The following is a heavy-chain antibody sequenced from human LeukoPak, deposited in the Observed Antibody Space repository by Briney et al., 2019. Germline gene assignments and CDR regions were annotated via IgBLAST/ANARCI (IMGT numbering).Heavy chain of an antibody. CDR2: ISAYNDNT. Sequence: GASVKVSCKASGYTFTSYGISWVRQAPGQGLEWMGWISAYNDNTNYAQKLQGRVTMTTDTSTSTAYMELRSLRSDDTAVYYCARDMEYSGYEHFDYWGQGTLVTVSS. CDR3: ARDMEYSGYEHFDY. D-gene: IGHD5-12*01. J-gene: IGHJ4*02. V-gene: IGHV1-18*04. CDR1: GYTFTSYG.